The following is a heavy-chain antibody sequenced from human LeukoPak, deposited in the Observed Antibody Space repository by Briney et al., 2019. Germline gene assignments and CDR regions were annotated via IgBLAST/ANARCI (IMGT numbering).Heavy chain of an antibody. Sequence: GGSLRLSCAASGFIFSRNSMNWVRQAPGKGLEWVSSISSSSSSYIYYADSVKGRFTISRDNAKNSLYLQMNSLRAEDTAVYYCARDQTPFYWGQGSLVTVSS. CDR1: GFIFSRNS. CDR2: ISSSSSSYI. V-gene: IGHV3-21*01. CDR3: ARDQTPFY. J-gene: IGHJ4*02. D-gene: IGHD2-15*01.